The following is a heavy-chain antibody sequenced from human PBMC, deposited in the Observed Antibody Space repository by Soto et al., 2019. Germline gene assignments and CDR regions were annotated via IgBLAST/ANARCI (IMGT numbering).Heavy chain of an antibody. CDR1: GVTFASYT. Sequence: SLRLSCAASGVTFASYTMNWVRQAPGKGLEWVSSISSSSDYIYYADSMKGRVTISRDNAKNSLFLDMNSLTGEDTAVYYCARARVYATGPLDFWGQGTLVTVSS. CDR2: ISSSSDYI. D-gene: IGHD6-13*01. V-gene: IGHV3-21*06. CDR3: ARARVYATGPLDF. J-gene: IGHJ4*02.